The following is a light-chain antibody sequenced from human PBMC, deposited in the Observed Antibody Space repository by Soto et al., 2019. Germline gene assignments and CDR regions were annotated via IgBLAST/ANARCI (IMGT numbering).Light chain of an antibody. CDR2: LGS. J-gene: IGKJ1*01. Sequence: DIVMTQSPLSLPVTPGEPASISCRSSQSLLHSNGYNYLDWYLQKPGQSPQLLIYLGSNRASGVPDRFSGSGSGTDCTLKISRVEAEDVGVYYCMQALQTPKTFGRGTKVAIK. CDR3: MQALQTPKT. V-gene: IGKV2-28*01. CDR1: QSLLHSNGYNY.